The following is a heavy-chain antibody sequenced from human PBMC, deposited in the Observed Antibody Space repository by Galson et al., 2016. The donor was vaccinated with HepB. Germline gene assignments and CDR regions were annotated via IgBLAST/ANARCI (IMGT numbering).Heavy chain of an antibody. CDR1: GFTVSGKY. J-gene: IGHJ3*02. Sequence: SLRLSCAASGFTVSGKYMSWARLAPGKGLEWVSAIFSFDATFYRDSVKGRFTILRDTSRNTLYLQMDSLRADDTAIYYCEGFPDPLDIWGLGTMVTVS. CDR2: IFSFDAT. CDR3: EGFPDPLDI. V-gene: IGHV3-53*01.